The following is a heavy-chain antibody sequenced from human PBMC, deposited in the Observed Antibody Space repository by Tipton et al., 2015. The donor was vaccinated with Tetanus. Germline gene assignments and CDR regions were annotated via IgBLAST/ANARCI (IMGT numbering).Heavy chain of an antibody. CDR2: ISSSGATI. Sequence: SLRLSCAASGFTLSDYYMSWIRQASGKGLEWLSYISSSGATINYADSVKGRFTLSRDTAKNSLYLLMDSLRADDTAVYYCAKFLVVITQGYYHTMDVWGQGTMVTVSS. CDR1: GFTLSDYY. CDR3: AKFLVVITQGYYHTMDV. D-gene: IGHD3-9*01. J-gene: IGHJ3*01. V-gene: IGHV3-11*01.